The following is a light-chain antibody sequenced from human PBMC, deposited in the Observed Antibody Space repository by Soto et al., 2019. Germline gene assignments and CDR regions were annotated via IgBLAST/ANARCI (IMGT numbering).Light chain of an antibody. CDR1: SSDVGGYNY. V-gene: IGLV2-14*01. J-gene: IGLJ1*01. CDR3: RSYTSSSTRGV. CDR2: EVS. Sequence: QSSLTQPASVSGSPGQSVALSCTGTSSDVGGYNYVSWYQQHPGKAPKLMIYEVSNRPSGVSNRFSGSKSGNTASLTISGLQAEDEADYYCRSYTSSSTRGVFGTGNPVTVL.